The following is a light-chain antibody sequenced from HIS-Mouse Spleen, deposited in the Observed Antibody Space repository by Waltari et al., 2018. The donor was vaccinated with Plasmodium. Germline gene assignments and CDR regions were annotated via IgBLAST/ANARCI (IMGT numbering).Light chain of an antibody. J-gene: IGLJ2*01. V-gene: IGLV3-25*03. CDR2: KDS. CDR3: QSADSSGTYVV. CDR1: ALPKQY. Sequence: ELTQPPSVSVSPGQTARITCSGDALPKQYAYWYQQKPGQAPVLVIYKDSERPSGIPERFSGSSSGTTVTLTISGVQAEDEADYYCQSADSSGTYVVFGGGTKLTVL.